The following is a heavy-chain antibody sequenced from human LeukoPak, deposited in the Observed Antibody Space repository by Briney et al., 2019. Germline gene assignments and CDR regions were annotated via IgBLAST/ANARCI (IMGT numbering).Heavy chain of an antibody. CDR1: GFTFSSYS. V-gene: IGHV3-48*01. CDR2: ISSSSSTI. Sequence: PGGSLRLSCAASGFTFSSYSMNWVRQAPGKGLEWVSYISSSSSTIYYADSVKGRFTISRDNAESSLYLQMNSLRAEDTAVYYCARDVSGYYEYYFDYWGQGTLVTVSS. J-gene: IGHJ4*02. CDR3: ARDVSGYYEYYFDY. D-gene: IGHD3-22*01.